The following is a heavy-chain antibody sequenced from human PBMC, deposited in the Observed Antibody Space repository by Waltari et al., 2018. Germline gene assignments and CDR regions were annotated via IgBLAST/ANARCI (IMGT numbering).Heavy chain of an antibody. Sequence: EVQLLESGGGLVQPGGSLRLSCAASGFTFSSYAMSRVRQAPGKGLEWVSAISGSGGSTYYADSVKGRFTISRDNSKNTLYLQMNSLRAEDTAVYYCAKNDNPGSIAVAGLDYWGQGTLVTVSS. V-gene: IGHV3-23*01. D-gene: IGHD6-19*01. J-gene: IGHJ4*02. CDR2: ISGSGGST. CDR1: GFTFSSYA. CDR3: AKNDNPGSIAVAGLDY.